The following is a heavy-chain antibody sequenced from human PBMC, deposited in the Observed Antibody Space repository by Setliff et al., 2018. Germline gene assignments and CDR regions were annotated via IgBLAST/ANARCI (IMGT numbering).Heavy chain of an antibody. CDR1: GGSISSMSYY. V-gene: IGHV4-39*01. Sequence: SETLSLTCTVSGGSISSMSYYWGWIRQPPGKGLEWIGSIYHSGSPNYNPSLKSRVTMSVDTSKNQFSLKLTSATAADTAVYYCRVWVDMIEVDSWAQGTLVTVSS. D-gene: IGHD3-22*01. CDR2: IYHSGSP. J-gene: IGHJ4*02. CDR3: RVWVDMIEVDS.